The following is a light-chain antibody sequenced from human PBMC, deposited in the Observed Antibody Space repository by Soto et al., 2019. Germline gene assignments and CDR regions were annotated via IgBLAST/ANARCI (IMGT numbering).Light chain of an antibody. CDR3: QQYNTYSWT. J-gene: IGKJ1*01. Sequence: DIQMTQYPSSLSASVGDRVTITCRASQGIRNDLGWYQQKPGKAPKLLIYDASSLESGVPSRFSGSGPGTELTLTISSLQPDDSATYYCQQYNTYSWTFGQGSKVDI. CDR2: DAS. CDR1: QGIRND. V-gene: IGKV1-17*01.